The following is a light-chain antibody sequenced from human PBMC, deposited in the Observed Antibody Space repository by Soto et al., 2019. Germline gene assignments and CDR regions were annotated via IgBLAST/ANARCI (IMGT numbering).Light chain of an antibody. V-gene: IGKV3-11*01. Sequence: IVLTQSPATLSLSPGEGATLSCRASQSIGEYVAWFQQKPGQAPRLLIYDGSNRAVGIPARFSGSASGTDATLTISSLEPEDFAVYYCQQRSAWPLTFGGGTRVEI. CDR2: DGS. CDR1: QSIGEY. J-gene: IGKJ4*01. CDR3: QQRSAWPLT.